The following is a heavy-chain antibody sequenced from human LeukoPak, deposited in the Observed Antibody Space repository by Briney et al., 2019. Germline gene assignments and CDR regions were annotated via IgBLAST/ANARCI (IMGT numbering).Heavy chain of an antibody. CDR2: IYYSGST. D-gene: IGHD1-1*01. CDR1: GGSISSYC. CDR3: SQQPGGTAVFDF. V-gene: IGHV4-59*08. Sequence: SETLSLTCTVSGGSISSYCWSWIRQPPGKGLEGIAYIYYSGSTNYNPSLKSRVTISVDTSKNQFPLKLSSVTAADTAVYYCSQQPGGTAVFDFWGQGTMVTVSS. J-gene: IGHJ3*01.